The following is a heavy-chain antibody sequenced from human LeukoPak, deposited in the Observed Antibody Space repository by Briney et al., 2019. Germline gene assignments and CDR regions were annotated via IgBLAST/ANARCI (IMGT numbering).Heavy chain of an antibody. CDR1: GGSFSGYY. Sequence: SETLSLTCAVYGGSFSGYYWSWIRQPPGKGLEWIGEINHSGSTNCNPSLKSRVTISVDTSKNQFSLKLSSVTAADTVVYYCARAGEMATINDAFDIWGQGTMVTVSS. CDR3: ARAGEMATINDAFDI. J-gene: IGHJ3*02. V-gene: IGHV4-34*01. CDR2: INHSGST. D-gene: IGHD5-24*01.